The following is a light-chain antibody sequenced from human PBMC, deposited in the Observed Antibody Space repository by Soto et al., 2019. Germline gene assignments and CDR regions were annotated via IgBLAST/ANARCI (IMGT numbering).Light chain of an antibody. CDR1: QSIRSW. V-gene: IGKV1-5*01. CDR3: QQYNSWT. Sequence: DIQMTQSPSTLSASVGDRVTITCRASQSIRSWLAWYQQKPGKAPKLLIYDASSLESGVPSRFSGSGSGTEFTLTISSLQPDDFATYYCQQYNSWTFGQGTKVEIK. CDR2: DAS. J-gene: IGKJ1*01.